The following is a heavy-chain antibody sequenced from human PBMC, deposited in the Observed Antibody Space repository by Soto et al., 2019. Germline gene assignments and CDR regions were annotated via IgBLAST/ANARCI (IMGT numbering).Heavy chain of an antibody. Sequence: LRIACAASGFTVTTTHMGWVRQAPGKGLEWVSVVYSSGTIYYIDSVKGRFTMSRDTSKSTVYLQMNSLRAEDTAVYYCARPLHRYDGPDYWGQGILVTVSS. D-gene: IGHD2-2*01. V-gene: IGHV3-53*01. CDR3: ARPLHRYDGPDY. J-gene: IGHJ4*02. CDR2: VYSSGTI. CDR1: GFTVTTTH.